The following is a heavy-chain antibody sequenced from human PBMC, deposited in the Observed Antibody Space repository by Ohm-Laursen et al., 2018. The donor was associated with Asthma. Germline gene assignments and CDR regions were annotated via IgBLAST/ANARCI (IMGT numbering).Heavy chain of an antibody. CDR1: GDSFTSGIYY. D-gene: IGHD5-12*01. CDR3: AREATIITRYFDS. Sequence: SQTLSLTCTVSGDSFTSGIYYWGWIRQHPGKGLEWIGYIYHTGSSYYNPSLKSRASISVDTSKNQFSLNLRSVTAADTAVYYCAREATIITRYFDSWGRGTLVTVSS. V-gene: IGHV4-31*03. CDR2: IYHTGSS. J-gene: IGHJ4*02.